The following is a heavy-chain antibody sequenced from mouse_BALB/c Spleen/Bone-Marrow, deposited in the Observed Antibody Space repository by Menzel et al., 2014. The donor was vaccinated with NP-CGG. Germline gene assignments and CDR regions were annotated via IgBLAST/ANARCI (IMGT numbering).Heavy chain of an antibody. V-gene: IGHV1-69*02. CDR1: GYTFTNYW. CDR3: TRWLPYAMDY. D-gene: IGHD2-2*01. J-gene: IGHJ4*01. CDR2: IYPSDSYT. Sequence: VQGVESGAELVRPGASVKLSCKASGYTFTNYWINWVKQRPGQGLEWIGNIYPSDSYTNYNQKFKDKATLTVDKPSSTAYMQLSSPTSEDSAVYYCTRWLPYAMDYWGQGTSVTVSS.